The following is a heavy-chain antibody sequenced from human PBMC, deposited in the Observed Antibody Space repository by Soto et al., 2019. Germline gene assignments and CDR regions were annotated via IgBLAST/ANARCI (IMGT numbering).Heavy chain of an antibody. J-gene: IGHJ6*02. D-gene: IGHD1-1*01. CDR2: IYHSGST. V-gene: IGHV4-4*02. Sequence: PSETLSLTCAVSGGSICRSKSWNWVRQPPGKGLEWIGEIYHSGSTNYNPSLKSRVTISVDKSKNQFSLKLSSVTAADTAVYYCARTTEMRNYYYYYGMDVWGQGTTVTVSS. CDR1: GGSICRSKS. CDR3: ARTTEMRNYYYYYGMDV.